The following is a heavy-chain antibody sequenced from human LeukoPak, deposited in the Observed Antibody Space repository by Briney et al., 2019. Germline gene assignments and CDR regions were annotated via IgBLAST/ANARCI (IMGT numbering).Heavy chain of an antibody. J-gene: IGHJ4*02. CDR3: ARDSRSHCGTAACDY. CDR2: IRSSSTTI. V-gene: IGHV3-48*01. Sequence: GGSLRLSCAASGFTFSTSSMNWVRQAPGKGLEWVSYIRSSSTTIYYADSVKGRFTISRDNAQNSLYLQMNSLRAEDTAVYFCARDSRSHCGTAACDYWGQGTLVTVSS. CDR1: GFTFSTSS. D-gene: IGHD2-8*02.